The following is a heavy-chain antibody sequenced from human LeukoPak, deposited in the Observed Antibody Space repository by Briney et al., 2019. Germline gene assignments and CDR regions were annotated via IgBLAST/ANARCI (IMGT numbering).Heavy chain of an antibody. J-gene: IGHJ5*02. V-gene: IGHV3-53*01. CDR1: GFTVDSNY. CDR2: IYSGGDT. Sequence: GGSLRLSCAASGFTVDSNYLSWVRQAPGKGLEWVSVIYSGGDTYYADSVKGRFTISRDHSKNTLYLQMDSLRAEDTALYYCAGDRRAVTIFGVEYNWFDPWGQGALVTVSS. D-gene: IGHD3-3*01. CDR3: AGDRRAVTIFGVEYNWFDP.